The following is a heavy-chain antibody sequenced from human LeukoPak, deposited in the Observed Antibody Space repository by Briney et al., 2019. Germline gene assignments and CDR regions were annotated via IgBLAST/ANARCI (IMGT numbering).Heavy chain of an antibody. CDR3: ARGNRAAAGDYYYYYGMDV. CDR1: GYTFTGYY. V-gene: IGHV1-8*02. CDR2: MNPNSGNT. D-gene: IGHD6-13*01. Sequence: ASVKVSCKASGYTFTGYYMHWVRQATGQGLEWMGWMNPNSGNTGYAQKFQGRVTMTRNTSISTAYMELSSLRSEDTAVCYCARGNRAAAGDYYYYYGMDVWGQGTTVTVSS. J-gene: IGHJ6*02.